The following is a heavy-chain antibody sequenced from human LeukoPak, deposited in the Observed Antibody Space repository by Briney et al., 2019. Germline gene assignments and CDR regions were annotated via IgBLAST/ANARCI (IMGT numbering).Heavy chain of an antibody. D-gene: IGHD6-13*01. CDR2: IYYSGST. Sequence: SETLSLTCTVSGGSISSGGYYWSWIRQHPGKGLEWIGYIYYSGSTYYNPSLKSRVTRSVDTSKNQFSLKLSSVTAADTAVYYCARDNPSSSCFDYWGQGTLVTVSS. CDR1: GGSISSGGYY. V-gene: IGHV4-31*03. CDR3: ARDNPSSSCFDY. J-gene: IGHJ4*02.